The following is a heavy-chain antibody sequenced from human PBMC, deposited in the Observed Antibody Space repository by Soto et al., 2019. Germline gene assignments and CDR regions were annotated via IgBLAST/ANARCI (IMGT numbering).Heavy chain of an antibody. CDR2: IYYSGST. CDR3: ASAMQYNWFDP. CDR1: GGSISSYY. V-gene: IGHV4-59*01. J-gene: IGHJ5*02. Sequence: SETLSLTCTVSGGSISSYYWSWIRQPPGKGLEWIGYIYYSGSTTYNPSLKSRVTISVDTSKNQFSLKLSSVTAADTAVYYCASAMQYNWFDPWGQGTLVTVSS. D-gene: IGHD2-2*01.